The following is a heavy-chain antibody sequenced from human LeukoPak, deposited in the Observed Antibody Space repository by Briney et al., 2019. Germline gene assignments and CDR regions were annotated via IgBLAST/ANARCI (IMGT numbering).Heavy chain of an antibody. J-gene: IGHJ6*03. CDR2: INHSGST. Sequence: SETLSLTCGVYGGSFSGYYWSWIRQPPGKGLEWIGEINHSGSTNYNPSLKSRVTISVDTSKNQFSLKLSSVTAADTAVYYCARHGGSYYYYYYYMDVWGKGTTVTISS. V-gene: IGHV4-34*01. CDR3: ARHGGSYYYYYYYMDV. D-gene: IGHD1-26*01. CDR1: GGSFSGYY.